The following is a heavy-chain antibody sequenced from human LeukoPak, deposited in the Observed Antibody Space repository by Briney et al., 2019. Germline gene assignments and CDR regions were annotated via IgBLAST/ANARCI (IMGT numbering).Heavy chain of an antibody. D-gene: IGHD7-27*01. J-gene: IGHJ4*02. CDR3: AREANWGALGLYYFDY. CDR2: IWYDGSNK. V-gene: IGHV3-33*01. CDR1: GFTFSSYG. Sequence: PGRSLRLSCAASGFTFSSYGMHWVRQAPGKGLEWVAVIWYDGSNKYYADSVKGRFTISRDNSKNTLYLQMNSLRVEDTAVYYCAREANWGALGLYYFDYWGQGTLVTVSS.